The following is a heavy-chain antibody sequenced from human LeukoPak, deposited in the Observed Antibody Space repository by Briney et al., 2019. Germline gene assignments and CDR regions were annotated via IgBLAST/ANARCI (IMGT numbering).Heavy chain of an antibody. D-gene: IGHD1-26*01. CDR1: GYSISSGYY. Sequence: PSETLSLTCAVSGYSISSGYYWGWIRQPPGKGLEWTGSIYHSGSTYYNPSLESRVTISVDTSKNQFSLKLSSVTAADTAVYYCARVRLGSSPFDYWGQGTLVTVSS. V-gene: IGHV4-38-2*01. J-gene: IGHJ4*02. CDR3: ARVRLGSSPFDY. CDR2: IYHSGST.